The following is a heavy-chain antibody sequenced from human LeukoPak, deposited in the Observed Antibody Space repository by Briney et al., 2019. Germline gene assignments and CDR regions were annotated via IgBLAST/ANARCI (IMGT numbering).Heavy chain of an antibody. CDR3: AKDRAQLEVIVTHYYFDY. J-gene: IGHJ4*02. Sequence: PGGSLTLSCAASGFTFDDYGMHWVGQAPGKGLEWVSGISWDRGSIVYADSVKGRFTISRDNSKNTLYLQMNSLRAEDTAVYYCAKDRAQLEVIVTHYYFDYWGQGTLVTVSS. D-gene: IGHD3-22*01. CDR1: GFTFDDYG. CDR2: ISWDRGSI. V-gene: IGHV3-9*01.